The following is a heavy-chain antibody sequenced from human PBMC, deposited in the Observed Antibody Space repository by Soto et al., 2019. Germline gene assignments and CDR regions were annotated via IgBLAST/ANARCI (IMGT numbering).Heavy chain of an antibody. V-gene: IGHV3-21*01. Sequence: GGSLRLSCAASGFTFSSYSMNWVRQAPGKGLEWVSSISSSSSYIYYADSVKGRFTISRDNAKNSLYLQMNSLRAEDTAVYYCARLVVVVTAIDYYGMDVWGQGTTVTVSS. D-gene: IGHD2-21*02. J-gene: IGHJ6*02. CDR1: GFTFSSYS. CDR3: ARLVVVVTAIDYYGMDV. CDR2: ISSSSSYI.